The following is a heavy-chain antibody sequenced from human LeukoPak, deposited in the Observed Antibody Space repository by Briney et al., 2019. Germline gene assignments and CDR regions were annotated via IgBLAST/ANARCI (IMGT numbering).Heavy chain of an antibody. Sequence: PGRSLRLFCPASGFTFDDYAMHWVRQAPGKGLEWVSGISRNSGSIGYADSVKGRFTISRDNAKNSLYLQMNSLRAEDTALYYCALITFGGVIGSWGQGTLVTVSS. V-gene: IGHV3-9*01. CDR2: ISRNSGSI. CDR1: GFTFDDYA. CDR3: ALITFGGVIGS. J-gene: IGHJ5*01. D-gene: IGHD3-16*01.